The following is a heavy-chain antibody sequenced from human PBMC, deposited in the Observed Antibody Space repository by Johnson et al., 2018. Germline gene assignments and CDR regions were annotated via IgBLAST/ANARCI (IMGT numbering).Heavy chain of an antibody. D-gene: IGHD3-10*01. CDR3: ARDKGSGIYSGPSF. J-gene: IGHJ3*01. V-gene: IGHV3-33*01. Sequence: QVQLVQSGGGVVQPGRSLRLSCSASGFTFSSYGMHWVRQAPGKGLEWVAVIWYDGSNKFYTDSVKGRFTIPRDNSKNTLYLQMNSLRAEDTAVYYCARDKGSGIYSGPSFWGQGTMVTVSS. CDR1: GFTFSSYG. CDR2: IWYDGSNK.